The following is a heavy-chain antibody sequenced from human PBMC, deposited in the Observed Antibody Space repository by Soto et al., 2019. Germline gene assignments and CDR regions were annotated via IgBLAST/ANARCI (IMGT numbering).Heavy chain of an antibody. V-gene: IGHV4-59*01. CDR3: ARDRSPVRY. Sequence: SETLSLTCTVSGGSISSYYWSWIRQPPGKGLEWIGYIYYSGSTNYNPSLKSRVTISVDTSKNQFSLKLSSVTPADTAVYYCARDRSPVRYWGQGTLVTVSS. CDR1: GGSISSYY. J-gene: IGHJ4*02. CDR2: IYYSGST.